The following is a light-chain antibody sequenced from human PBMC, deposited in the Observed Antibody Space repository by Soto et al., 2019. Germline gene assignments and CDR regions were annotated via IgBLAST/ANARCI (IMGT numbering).Light chain of an antibody. J-gene: IGLJ2*01. Sequence: QSVLTQSPSASASLGASVKLTCTLSSGHSSYAIAWQQQQPEKGPRYLMKLNSDGSHSKGDGIPDRFSGSSSGAERYLTISSIQSEDEADYYCQTWDTDIVLFGGGTTLTVL. CDR2: LNSDGSH. CDR1: SGHSSYA. CDR3: QTWDTDIVL. V-gene: IGLV4-69*01.